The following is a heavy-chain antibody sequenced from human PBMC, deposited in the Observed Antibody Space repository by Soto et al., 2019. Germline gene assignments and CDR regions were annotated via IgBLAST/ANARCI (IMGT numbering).Heavy chain of an antibody. Sequence: SETLSLTCAVSGDSISSRHWWSWVRQPPGKGLEWIGEINHSGSTNYNPSLKSRVTISVDRSKNQFSLKPSSVTAADTAVYYCARHFSVDYFDYWGQGALVTVSS. CDR3: ARHFSVDYFDY. V-gene: IGHV4-4*02. J-gene: IGHJ4*02. CDR2: INHSGST. CDR1: GDSISSRHW.